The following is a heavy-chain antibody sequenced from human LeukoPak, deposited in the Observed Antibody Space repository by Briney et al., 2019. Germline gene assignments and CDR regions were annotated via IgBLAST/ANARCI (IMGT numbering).Heavy chain of an antibody. V-gene: IGHV3-15*01. CDR3: TTVDPTRYCSGGSCWDYFDY. J-gene: IGHJ4*02. Sequence: GGSLRLAWAASGFTVSNAWMSGGREGPGKGGGWGGGIKSKTDGCTTDYAARVKGRFTISREDAKNTRNRQMNSLNTEDTAVYYCTTVDPTRYCSGGSCWDYFDYWGQGTLVTVSS. CDR1: GFTVSNAW. D-gene: IGHD2-15*01. CDR2: IKSKTDGCTT.